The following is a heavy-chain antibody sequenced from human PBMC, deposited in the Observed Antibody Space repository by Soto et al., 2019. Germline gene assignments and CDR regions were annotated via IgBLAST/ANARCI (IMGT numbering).Heavy chain of an antibody. CDR3: ARDPNGDYVGGGIDY. CDR1: GFTFSSYS. Sequence: GGSLRLSCAASGFTFSSYSMNWVRQAPGKGLEWVSYISSSSSTIYYADSVKGRFTISRDNAKNSLYLQMNSLRDEDTAVYYCARDPNGDYVGGGIDYWGQGTLVTVSS. CDR2: ISSSSSTI. V-gene: IGHV3-48*02. J-gene: IGHJ4*02. D-gene: IGHD4-17*01.